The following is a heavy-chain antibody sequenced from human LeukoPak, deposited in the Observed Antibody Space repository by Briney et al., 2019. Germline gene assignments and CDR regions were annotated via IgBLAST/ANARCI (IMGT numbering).Heavy chain of an antibody. CDR2: IVVGSGNT. J-gene: IGHJ1*01. CDR1: GFTFTSSA. Sequence: SVKVSCKASGFTFTSSAMQWVRQARGQRLEWIGWIVVGSGNTNYAQKFQERVAITRDMSTSTAYMELSSLRSEDTAVYYCAADPYYDSSGTAQHWGQGTLVTVSS. D-gene: IGHD3-22*01. CDR3: AADPYYDSSGTAQH. V-gene: IGHV1-58*02.